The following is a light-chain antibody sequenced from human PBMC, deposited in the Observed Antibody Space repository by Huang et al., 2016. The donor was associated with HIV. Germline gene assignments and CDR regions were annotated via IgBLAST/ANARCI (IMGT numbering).Light chain of an antibody. J-gene: IGKJ1*01. V-gene: IGKV1-27*01. CDR1: QDINNY. CDR3: LKYNTAPRT. CDR2: TAS. Sequence: DIRMTQSPSSLSASVGSRVTITCRASQDINNYLAWYQQKPGRVPDLLIYTASTLHSGVPSRFSGSGFGTNVTLTISSLRPEDVATYYCLKYNTAPRTFGQGTKVEIK.